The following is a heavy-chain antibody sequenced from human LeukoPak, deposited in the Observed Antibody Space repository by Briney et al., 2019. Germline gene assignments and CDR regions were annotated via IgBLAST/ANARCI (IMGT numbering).Heavy chain of an antibody. D-gene: IGHD2-2*02. J-gene: IGHJ4*02. CDR1: GGSISSSSYY. V-gene: IGHV4-39*07. Sequence: KPSETLSLTCTVSGGSISSSSYYWGWIRQPPGKGLEWIGSIYYSGSTYYNPSLKSRVTISVDTSKNQFSLKLSSVTAADTAVYYCARAGARTSCYTCFDYWGQGTLVTVSP. CDR3: ARAGARTSCYTCFDY. CDR2: IYYSGST.